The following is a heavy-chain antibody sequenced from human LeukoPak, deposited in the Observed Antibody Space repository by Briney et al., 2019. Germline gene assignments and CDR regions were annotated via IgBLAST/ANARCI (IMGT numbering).Heavy chain of an antibody. CDR1: GYTFTSYD. Sequence: ASVKVSCKASGYTFTSYDFNWVRQATGQRPEWMGWMSPNSGDTGYAQKFQDRVTMTRNTSISTAYMELSSLRSDDTAVYYCARGPPNWGYDYWGPGTLVTVSS. J-gene: IGHJ4*02. CDR2: MSPNSGDT. D-gene: IGHD7-27*01. V-gene: IGHV1-8*01. CDR3: ARGPPNWGYDY.